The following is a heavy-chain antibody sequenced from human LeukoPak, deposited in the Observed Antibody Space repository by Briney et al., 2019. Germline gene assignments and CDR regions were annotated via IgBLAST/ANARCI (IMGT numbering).Heavy chain of an antibody. CDR2: IYTSGST. J-gene: IGHJ3*02. Sequence: SETLSLTCTVSGGSISSYYWSWIRQPVGRGLEWIGRIYTSGSTNYNPSLKSRVTMSVDTSKNQFSLKLSSVTAADTAVYYCARERVGPYYYDSSGYYYLPDAFDIWGQGTMVTVSS. V-gene: IGHV4-4*07. CDR1: GGSISSYY. CDR3: ARERVGPYYYDSSGYYYLPDAFDI. D-gene: IGHD3-22*01.